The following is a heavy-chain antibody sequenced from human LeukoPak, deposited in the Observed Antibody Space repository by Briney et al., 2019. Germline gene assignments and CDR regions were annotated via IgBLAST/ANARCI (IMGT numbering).Heavy chain of an antibody. J-gene: IGHJ6*03. CDR3: AREGRYQLLSPHYYYYYMDV. V-gene: IGHV1-69*01. CDR2: IIPIFGTA. CDR1: GGTFSSYA. D-gene: IGHD2-2*01. Sequence: SVKVSCKASGGTFSSYAISWVRQAPGQGLEWMGGIIPIFGTANYAQKFQGRVTITADESTSTAYMELSSLRSEDTAVYYCAREGRYQLLSPHYYYYYMDVWGKGTTVTVSS.